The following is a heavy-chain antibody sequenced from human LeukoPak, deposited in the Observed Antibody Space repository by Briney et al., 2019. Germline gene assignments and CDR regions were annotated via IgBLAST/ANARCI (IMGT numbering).Heavy chain of an antibody. D-gene: IGHD3-10*01. Sequence: SETLSLTCAVSGYSISSGYFWGWIRQPPGKGLEWIESIYHSGTTYYNPSLKSRVTISVDTSRNQFSLKLTSVTAADTAVYYCARERDFYGSGTYRDFDYWGQGTLVTVSS. V-gene: IGHV4-38-2*02. J-gene: IGHJ4*02. CDR1: GYSISSGYF. CDR3: ARERDFYGSGTYRDFDY. CDR2: IYHSGTT.